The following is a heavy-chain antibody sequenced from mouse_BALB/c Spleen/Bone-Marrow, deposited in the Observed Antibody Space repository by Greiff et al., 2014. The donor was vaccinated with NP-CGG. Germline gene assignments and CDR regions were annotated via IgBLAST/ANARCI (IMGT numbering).Heavy chain of an antibody. CDR2: IYPGGGDT. D-gene: IGHD2-1*01. CDR1: GYEFSSYW. J-gene: IGHJ4*01. CDR3: ARVYYGNLDY. V-gene: IGHV1-80*01. Sequence: VQLQQSGAELVRPGSSVKISCKASGYEFSSYWMNWVKQRPGQGLEWIGQIYPGGGDTNYNGKFKGKATLTADKSSSTAYMQVSSLTSEDSAVYFCARVYYGNLDYWGQGTSVTVSS.